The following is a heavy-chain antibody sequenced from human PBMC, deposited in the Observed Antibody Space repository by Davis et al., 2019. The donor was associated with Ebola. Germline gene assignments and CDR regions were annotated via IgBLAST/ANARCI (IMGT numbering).Heavy chain of an antibody. Sequence: GESLKISCAASGFTFSGSAMHWVHQASGKGLEWVGRIRSKANSYATAYAASVKGRFTISRDDSKNTAYLQMNSLKTEDTAVYYCTRQHEPIYYYGSGSYAYYGMDVWGQGTTVTVSS. D-gene: IGHD3-10*01. CDR3: TRQHEPIYYYGSGSYAYYGMDV. V-gene: IGHV3-73*01. CDR1: GFTFSGSA. J-gene: IGHJ6*02. CDR2: IRSKANSYAT.